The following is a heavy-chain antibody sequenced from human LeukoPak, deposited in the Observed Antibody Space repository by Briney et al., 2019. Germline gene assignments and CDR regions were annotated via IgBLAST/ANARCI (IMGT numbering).Heavy chain of an antibody. D-gene: IGHD1-26*01. CDR3: ARAVSGSLIDY. V-gene: IGHV4-34*01. CDR1: GGSFSGYY. J-gene: IGHJ4*02. Sequence: SETLSLTCAVYGGSFSGYYWSWIRQPPGKGLEWIGEINHSGSTNYNPSLKSRVTISVDTSKNQFPLKLSSVTAADTAVYYCARAVSGSLIDYWGQGTLVTVSS. CDR2: INHSGST.